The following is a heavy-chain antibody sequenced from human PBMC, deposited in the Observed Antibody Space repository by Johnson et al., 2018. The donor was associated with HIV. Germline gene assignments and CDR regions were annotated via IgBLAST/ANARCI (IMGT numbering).Heavy chain of an antibody. CDR3: ARDRGAGSSGAFDI. CDR1: GLTFSRYA. CDR2: ISYDGSNK. Sequence: QVHLVESGGGVVQPGRSLRLSCAASGLTFSRYAMHWVRQAPGKGLEWLAVISYDGSNKYYADSVKGRFTISRDNSKNTLYLQMNSLRAEDTAVYYCARDRGAGSSGAFDIWGQGTMVTVSS. J-gene: IGHJ3*02. D-gene: IGHD6-6*01. V-gene: IGHV3-30*04.